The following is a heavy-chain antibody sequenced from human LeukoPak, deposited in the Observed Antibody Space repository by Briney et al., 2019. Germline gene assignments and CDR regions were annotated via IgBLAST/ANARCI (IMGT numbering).Heavy chain of an antibody. Sequence: TGGSLRLSCAASGFTLSSYAMSWVRQAPGKGLEWVSYISSSGTPIYYADSVKGRFTISRDNAKNSLYLQMNSLRAEDTAVYYCARGGYCSSSVCYSLNAFDIWGQGTMFTVSS. J-gene: IGHJ3*02. CDR3: ARGGYCSSSVCYSLNAFDI. CDR2: ISSSGTPI. D-gene: IGHD2-2*01. V-gene: IGHV3-48*03. CDR1: GFTLSSYA.